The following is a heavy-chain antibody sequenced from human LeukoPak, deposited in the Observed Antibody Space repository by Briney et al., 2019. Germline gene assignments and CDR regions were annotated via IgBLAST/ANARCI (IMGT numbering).Heavy chain of an antibody. CDR3: ARQMDV. Sequence: GGSLRLSCAASGFTFSSYAMSWVRQAPGKGLEWLSYISSTSSTIYADSVKGRFTISRDNAKNSLYLQMNSLRAEDTAVYYCARQMDVWGHGTTVTVSS. CDR2: ISSTSSTI. CDR1: GFTFSSYA. V-gene: IGHV3-48*01. J-gene: IGHJ6*02.